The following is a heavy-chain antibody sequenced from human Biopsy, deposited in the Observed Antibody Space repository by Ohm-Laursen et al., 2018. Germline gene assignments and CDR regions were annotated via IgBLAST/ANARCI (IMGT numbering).Heavy chain of an antibody. CDR3: ATNLKVSPGLMNSDS. V-gene: IGHV3-53*01. D-gene: IGHD1-1*01. J-gene: IGHJ4*02. CDR1: KFTVSSNY. Sequence: GSLRFSCAALKFTVSSNYMTWVRQAPGKGLECVSVIYSGGNTFYADSVKGRFTVSRDTSKNTIYLQMNSLRAEDTARYYCATNLKVSPGLMNSDSWGQGTLVTVSS. CDR2: IYSGGNT.